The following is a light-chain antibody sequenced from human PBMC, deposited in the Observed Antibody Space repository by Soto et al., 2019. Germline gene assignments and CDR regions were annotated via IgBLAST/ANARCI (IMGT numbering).Light chain of an antibody. CDR2: DND. Sequence: QSVLTQPPSVSAAPGQKVTIFCSGSSSNIGNNYVSWYQQLPRTAPKLLIYDNDKRPSGIPDRFSGSKSGTSATLGITGLQTGDEADYYCDAWDSSLSGVVFGGGTKVTVL. CDR1: SSNIGNNY. J-gene: IGLJ2*01. V-gene: IGLV1-51*01. CDR3: DAWDSSLSGVV.